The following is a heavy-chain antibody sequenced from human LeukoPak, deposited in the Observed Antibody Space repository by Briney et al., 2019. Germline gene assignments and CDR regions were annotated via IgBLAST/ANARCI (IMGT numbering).Heavy chain of an antibody. V-gene: IGHV4-61*01. Sequence: SETLSLTCTVSGGSVNSGSYYWNWIRQPPGKGLEWIGYIYYSGSTNYNPSLKSRVTISVDTSKNQFSLKLSSETAADTAVYYCARAAYSGSYHSDYWGQGTLVTVSS. CDR1: GGSVNSGSYY. J-gene: IGHJ4*02. CDR2: IYYSGST. CDR3: ARAAYSGSYHSDY. D-gene: IGHD1-26*01.